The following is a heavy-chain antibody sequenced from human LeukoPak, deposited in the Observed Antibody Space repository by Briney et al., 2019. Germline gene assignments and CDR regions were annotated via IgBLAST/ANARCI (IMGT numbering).Heavy chain of an antibody. CDR1: GYTFTGYY. CDR2: INPNSGGT. D-gene: IGHD3-10*01. Sequence: ASVKVSCKASGYTFTGYYMYWVRQAPGQGLEWMGWINPNSGGTNYAQKFQGRVTMTRDTSIITAYMELSRLRSDDTAVYYCARGYGSGSYYTPPYYYYMDVWGKGTTVTVSS. J-gene: IGHJ6*03. CDR3: ARGYGSGSYYTPPYYYYMDV. V-gene: IGHV1-2*02.